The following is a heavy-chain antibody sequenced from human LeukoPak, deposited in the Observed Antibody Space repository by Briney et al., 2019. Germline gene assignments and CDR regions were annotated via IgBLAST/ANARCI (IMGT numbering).Heavy chain of an antibody. CDR1: GGSISSYY. Sequence: SETLSLTCTVSGGSISSYYWSWIRQPPGKGLEWIGYIYYSGSTNYNPSLKSRATISVDTSKNQFSLKLSSVTAADTAVYYCARHMGLGYSYGYPYFDYWGQGTLATVSS. CDR2: IYYSGST. D-gene: IGHD5-18*01. V-gene: IGHV4-59*08. CDR3: ARHMGLGYSYGYPYFDY. J-gene: IGHJ4*02.